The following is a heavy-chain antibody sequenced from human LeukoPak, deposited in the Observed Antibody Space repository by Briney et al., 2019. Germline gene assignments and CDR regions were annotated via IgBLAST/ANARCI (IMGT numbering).Heavy chain of an antibody. CDR1: GYTFTGDY. Sequence: GASVKVSCKASGYTFTGDYMHWVRQAPGQGLEWMGWINPNSGDTNIPQKFQGRVTMTRDTSISTAYMELSRLTSDDMAVYYCAKSSAFDYWGQGTLVTVSS. D-gene: IGHD2-15*01. J-gene: IGHJ4*02. V-gene: IGHV1-2*02. CDR3: AKSSAFDY. CDR2: INPNSGDT.